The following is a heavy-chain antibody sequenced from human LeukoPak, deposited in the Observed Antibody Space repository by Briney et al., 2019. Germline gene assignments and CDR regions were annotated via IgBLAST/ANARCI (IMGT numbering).Heavy chain of an antibody. Sequence: MASETLSLTCAVYGGSFSGYYWSWIRQPPGKGLEWIGEINHSGSTNYNPSLKSRVTISVDTSKNQFSLKLSSVTAADTAVYYCARVLYSSGYYRTKQTPAFDYWGQGTLVTVSS. V-gene: IGHV4-34*01. CDR2: INHSGST. CDR1: GGSFSGYY. J-gene: IGHJ4*02. CDR3: ARVLYSSGYYRTKQTPAFDY. D-gene: IGHD3-22*01.